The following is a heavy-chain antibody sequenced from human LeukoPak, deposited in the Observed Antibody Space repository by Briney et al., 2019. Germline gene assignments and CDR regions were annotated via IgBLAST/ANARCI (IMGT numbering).Heavy chain of an antibody. J-gene: IGHJ4*02. CDR1: GGSFSGYY. D-gene: IGHD3-22*01. V-gene: IGHV4-34*01. Sequence: SETLSLTCAVYGGSFSGYYWSWIRQPPGKGLEWIGEINHSGSTNYNPSLKSRVTISVDTSKNQFSLKLSSVTAADTAVYYCARGRPQRGQIVVVMRGPYYFDYWGQGTLVTVSS. CDR2: INHSGST. CDR3: ARGRPQRGQIVVVMRGPYYFDY.